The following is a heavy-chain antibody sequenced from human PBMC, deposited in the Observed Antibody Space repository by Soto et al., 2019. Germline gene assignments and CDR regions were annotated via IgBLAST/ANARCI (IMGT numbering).Heavy chain of an antibody. J-gene: IGHJ4*02. CDR2: IRSKAYGGTT. V-gene: IGHV3-49*03. CDR1: GFTFGDYA. D-gene: IGHD3-3*01. Sequence: GGSLRLSCTASGFTFGDYAMSWFRQAPGKGLEWVGFIRSKAYGGTTEYAASVKGRFTISRDDSKSIAYLQMNSLKTEDTAVYYCTRPADFWSGYYTGIPRYWGQGTLVTVSS. CDR3: TRPADFWSGYYTGIPRY.